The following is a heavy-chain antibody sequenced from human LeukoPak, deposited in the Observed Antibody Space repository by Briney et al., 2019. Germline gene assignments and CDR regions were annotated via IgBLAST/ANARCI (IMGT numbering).Heavy chain of an antibody. Sequence: GGSLRLSCAASGFTFRNYGMHWVRQAPGKGLEWVSVIYSDGSTYYAESVKGRFTISRDNSKNTLYLQMNSLRAEDTAVYYCARGAGGSYPFDYWGQGTLVTVSS. D-gene: IGHD1-26*01. CDR1: GFTFRNYG. V-gene: IGHV3-53*01. CDR2: IYSDGST. CDR3: ARGAGGSYPFDY. J-gene: IGHJ4*02.